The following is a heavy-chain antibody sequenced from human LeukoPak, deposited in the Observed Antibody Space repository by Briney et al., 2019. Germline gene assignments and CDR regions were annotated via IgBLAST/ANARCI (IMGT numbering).Heavy chain of an antibody. V-gene: IGHV4-59*01. D-gene: IGHD3-10*01. CDR3: ARTYYYFPGSSSGSYNFDY. Sequence: SETLSLTCTVSGGSISSDFWSWIRQPPGKGLEWIGYITYSGSTNYNPSLRRRVTISINTSRNQFSLKLSSVTAADTAIYYCARTYYYFPGSSSGSYNFDYWGQGTPVTVSS. CDR1: GGSISSDF. CDR2: ITYSGST. J-gene: IGHJ4*02.